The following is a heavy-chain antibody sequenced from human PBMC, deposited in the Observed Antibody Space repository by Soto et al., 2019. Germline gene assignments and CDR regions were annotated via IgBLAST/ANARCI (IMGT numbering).Heavy chain of an antibody. CDR3: ARDPDDSDYFDI. CDR1: GFTFSSYS. D-gene: IGHD2-21*02. CDR2: ISNSSSYI. Sequence: PGVSLSLSCAASGFTFSSYSMNWVRQAPGKGLEWVSSISNSSSYIYYADSVKGRFTISRDNAKNSLYLQMNSLRAEDTDVDNCARDPDDSDYFDIVGQGIMVS. V-gene: IGHV3-21*01. J-gene: IGHJ3*02.